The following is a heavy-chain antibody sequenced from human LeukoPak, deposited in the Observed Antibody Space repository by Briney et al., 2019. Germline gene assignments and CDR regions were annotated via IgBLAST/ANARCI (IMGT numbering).Heavy chain of an antibody. CDR1: GFTFSSYA. J-gene: IGHJ4*02. CDR3: AKDSGSYLYYFDY. CDR2: ISGSGGST. V-gene: IGHV3-23*01. Sequence: PGGSLRLSCAASGFTFSSYAMSWVRQAPGKGLEWVSAISGSGGSTYYADSVKGRFTISRDNPKNTLYLQMNSLRAEDTAVYYCAKDSGSYLYYFDYWGQGTLVTVSS. D-gene: IGHD1-26*01.